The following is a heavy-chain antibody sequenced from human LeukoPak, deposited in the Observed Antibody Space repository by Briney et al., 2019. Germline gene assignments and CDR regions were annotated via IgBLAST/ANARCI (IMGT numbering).Heavy chain of an antibody. CDR2: INTYNGNT. CDR3: ARGSCSTFSCYELDY. CDR1: GYAFTSYG. J-gene: IGHJ4*02. Sequence: ASVKISCKASGYAFTSYGISWVRQAPGQGLEWMGWINTYNGNTNYAQKLQDRVTLTTDTSTSTAYMELRSLRSDDTAVYYCARGSCSTFSCYELDYWGQGTLVTVSS. V-gene: IGHV1-18*01. D-gene: IGHD2-2*01.